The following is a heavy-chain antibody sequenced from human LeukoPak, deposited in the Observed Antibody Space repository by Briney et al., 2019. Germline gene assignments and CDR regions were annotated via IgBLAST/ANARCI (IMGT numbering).Heavy chain of an antibody. CDR1: GFTVSSHY. J-gene: IGHJ3*02. CDR3: ARAAYYDSSGYRYDAFDI. Sequence: PGGSLRLSCAASGFTVSSHYMNWVRQAPGKGLEWVSIIYSGGTTYYADSVKGRFTISRHNSKNTLYLQMNSLRAEDTAVYYCARAAYYDSSGYRYDAFDIWGQGTMVTVSS. D-gene: IGHD3-22*01. CDR2: IYSGGTT. V-gene: IGHV3-53*04.